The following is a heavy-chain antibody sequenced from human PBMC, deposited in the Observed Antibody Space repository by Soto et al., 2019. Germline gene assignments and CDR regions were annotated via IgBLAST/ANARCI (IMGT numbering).Heavy chain of an antibody. J-gene: IGHJ5*02. CDR3: ARGASVVRGGTINGWWFDP. D-gene: IGHD3-10*01. CDR2: IFYSGST. V-gene: IGHV4-30-4*01. CDR1: GGSITSDDDY. Sequence: QVQLQESGPGLVKPSQTLSLTCTVSGGSITSDDDYWSWIRQPPGKGLEWIGYIFYSGSTYYNPSLKRRVTMSADTSKNQFSLNLTSVTAADTAVYYCARGASVVRGGTINGWWFDPWGQGTLVTVSS.